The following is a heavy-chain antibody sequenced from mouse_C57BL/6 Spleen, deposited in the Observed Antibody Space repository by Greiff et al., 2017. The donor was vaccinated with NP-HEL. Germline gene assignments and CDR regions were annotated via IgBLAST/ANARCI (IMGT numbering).Heavy chain of an antibody. CDR1: GYTFTDHT. CDR3: ARPYYYYGSSYGFAY. CDR2: IYPRDGST. V-gene: IGHV1-78*01. D-gene: IGHD1-1*01. J-gene: IGHJ3*01. Sequence: VQLQQSDAELVKPGASVKISCKVSGYTFTDHTIHWMKQRPEQGLEWIGYIYPRDGSTKYNEKFKGKATLTADKSSSTAYMQLNSLTSEDSAVYFCARPYYYYGSSYGFAYWGQGTLVTVSA.